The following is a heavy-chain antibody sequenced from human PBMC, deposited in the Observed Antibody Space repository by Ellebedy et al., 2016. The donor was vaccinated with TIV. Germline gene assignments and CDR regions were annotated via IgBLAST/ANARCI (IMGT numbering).Heavy chain of an antibody. CDR3: AKDMVFGDGKWEIDV. J-gene: IGHJ6*02. CDR1: GFTFSGYA. Sequence: PGGSLRLSCVASGFTFSGYAMCWVRQAPGKGLEWVSGINSGGRTTSYADSIKGRFTISRDNSRSTLYLQMNSLRAEDSAVYYCAKDMVFGDGKWEIDVWGQGTTVTVSS. V-gene: IGHV3-23*01. CDR2: INSGGRTT. D-gene: IGHD1-26*01.